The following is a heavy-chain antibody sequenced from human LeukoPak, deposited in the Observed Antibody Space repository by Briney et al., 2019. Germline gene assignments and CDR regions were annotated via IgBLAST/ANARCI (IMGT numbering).Heavy chain of an antibody. CDR1: GYTFTGYY. D-gene: IGHD1-7*01. V-gene: IGHV1-2*02. Sequence: VASVKVSCKASGYTFTGYYMHWVRQAPGQGLEWMGWINPNSGGTNYAQKFQGRVTMTRDTSISTAYMELSRLRSDDTAVYYCARADWNYDDYYYYGMDVWGQGTTVTVSS. J-gene: IGHJ6*02. CDR2: INPNSGGT. CDR3: ARADWNYDDYYYYGMDV.